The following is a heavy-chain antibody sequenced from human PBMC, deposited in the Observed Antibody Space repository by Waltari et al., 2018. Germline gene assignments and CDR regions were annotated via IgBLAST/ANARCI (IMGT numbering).Heavy chain of an antibody. CDR1: GGSFSGYY. J-gene: IGHJ3*02. CDR2: INHSGST. CDR3: ARGLTIFGVVIRAFDI. Sequence: QVQLQQWGAGLLKPSETLSLTCAVYGGSFSGYYWSWIRQPPGKGLEWIGEINHSGSTNYNPSLKSRVTRSVDTSKNQFSLKLSSVTAADTAVYYCARGLTIFGVVIRAFDIWGQGTMVTVSS. V-gene: IGHV4-34*01. D-gene: IGHD3-3*01.